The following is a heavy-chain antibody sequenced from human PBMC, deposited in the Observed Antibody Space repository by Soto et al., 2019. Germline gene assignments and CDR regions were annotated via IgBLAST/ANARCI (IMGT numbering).Heavy chain of an antibody. Sequence: ASVKVACKASGYTFTSYAMHWVRQAPGQRLEWMGWINAGNGNTKYSQKFQGRVTITRDTSASTAYMELSSLRSEDTAVYYCARDTRDCSGGSCGLFDYWGQGTLVTVSS. V-gene: IGHV1-3*01. CDR3: ARDTRDCSGGSCGLFDY. D-gene: IGHD2-15*01. J-gene: IGHJ4*02. CDR2: INAGNGNT. CDR1: GYTFTSYA.